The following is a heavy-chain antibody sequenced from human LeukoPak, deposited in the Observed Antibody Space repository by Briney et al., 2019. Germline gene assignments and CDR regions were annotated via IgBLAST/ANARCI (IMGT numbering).Heavy chain of an antibody. CDR1: GFTFDEYG. V-gene: IGHV3-20*04. D-gene: IGHD3-22*01. Sequence: PGGSLRLSCAASGFTFDEYGMSWVRQAPGKGLEWVSGINWNGGSTGYADSVKGRFNISRDNAKNSLYLQMNSLRAEDTALYYCARGYYYDNSGLFDYWGQGTLVTVSS. J-gene: IGHJ4*02. CDR2: INWNGGST. CDR3: ARGYYYDNSGLFDY.